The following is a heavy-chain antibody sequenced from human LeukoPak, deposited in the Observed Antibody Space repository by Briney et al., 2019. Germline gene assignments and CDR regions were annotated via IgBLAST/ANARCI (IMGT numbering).Heavy chain of an antibody. V-gene: IGHV3-23*01. CDR1: GFTFSSYA. J-gene: IGHJ4*02. D-gene: IGHD1-26*01. CDR2: ISGSGGST. CDR3: ARVLAGSYRDFDS. Sequence: GGSLRLSCAASGFTFSSYAMSWVRQAPGKGLEWVSAISGSGGSTYYADSVKGRFTISRDNAKNTLYLQMNSLRAEDTAVYYCARVLAGSYRDFDSWGQGTLVTVSS.